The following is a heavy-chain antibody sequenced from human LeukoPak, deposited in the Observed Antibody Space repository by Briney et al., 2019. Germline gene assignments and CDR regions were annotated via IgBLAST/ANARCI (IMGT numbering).Heavy chain of an antibody. J-gene: IGHJ4*02. V-gene: IGHV1-8*01. CDR2: MNPNSGNT. Sequence: EASVKVSCKASGYTFTSYDINWVRQATGQGLEWMGWMNPNSGNTGYAQKFQGRVTMTRNTSISTAYMELSSLRSEDTAVYYCAREGDSSGYFDYWGQGTLVTVSS. CDR3: AREGDSSGYFDY. CDR1: GYTFTSYD. D-gene: IGHD6-19*01.